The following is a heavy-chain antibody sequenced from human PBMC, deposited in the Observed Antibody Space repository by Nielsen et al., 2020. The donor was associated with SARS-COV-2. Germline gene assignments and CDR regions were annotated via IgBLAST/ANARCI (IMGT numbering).Heavy chain of an antibody. CDR1: GFTFNIYA. Sequence: GESLKISCAASGFTFNIYAMAWVRRAPGRGLEWVSGTSASGASTYYADSVKGRFSISRDNSRNTLYLQMNSLRAGDTAVYYCARGLGIAADDAFDIWGQGTMVTVSS. CDR3: ARGLGIAADDAFDI. V-gene: IGHV3-23*01. J-gene: IGHJ3*02. D-gene: IGHD6-13*01. CDR2: TSASGAST.